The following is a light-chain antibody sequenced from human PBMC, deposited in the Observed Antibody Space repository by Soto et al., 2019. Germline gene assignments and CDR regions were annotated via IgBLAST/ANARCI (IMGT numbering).Light chain of an antibody. J-gene: IGKJ1*01. CDR3: QQYNIPTWA. CDR1: QSVSSN. CDR2: GAS. V-gene: IGKV3-15*01. Sequence: IVMTQSPATLSVSPGERATLSCRTSQSVSSNLAWYQQKPGQAPRLLLYGASTRATGIPARFSASGSGTEFTLTISSLQSEDFAVYYCQQYNIPTWAFGQGTKVAIK.